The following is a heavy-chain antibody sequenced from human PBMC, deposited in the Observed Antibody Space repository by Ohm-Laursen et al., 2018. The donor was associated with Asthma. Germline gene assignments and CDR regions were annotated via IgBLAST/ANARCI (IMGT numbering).Heavy chain of an antibody. Sequence: SQTLSLTCTVSGDSISSGNNYWSWIRQHPGKGLEWIGYIYYSGITYSNPSLRSRVSISVDTSKNQFSLNLTPVTAADTAVYYCARGTFCYESTGYYFFDHWGQGALVTVSS. D-gene: IGHD3-22*01. V-gene: IGHV4-31*03. CDR2: IYYSGIT. CDR3: ARGTFCYESTGYYFFDH. J-gene: IGHJ4*02. CDR1: GDSISSGNNY.